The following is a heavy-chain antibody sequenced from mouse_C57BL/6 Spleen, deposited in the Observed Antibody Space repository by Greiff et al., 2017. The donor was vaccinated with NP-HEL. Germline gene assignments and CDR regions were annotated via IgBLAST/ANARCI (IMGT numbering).Heavy chain of an antibody. CDR1: GFTFSDYY. D-gene: IGHD1-1*01. J-gene: IGHJ1*03. CDR3: AREGGYGSSYRWYFDA. Sequence: EVMLVESEGGLVQPGSSMKLSCTASGFTFSDYYMAWVRQVPEKGLEWVANINSDGSSTYYLDSLKSRFLISRDNAKHILYLQMSSLKSEDTATYYCAREGGYGSSYRWYFDAWGTGTTVTVSS. V-gene: IGHV5-16*01. CDR2: INSDGSST.